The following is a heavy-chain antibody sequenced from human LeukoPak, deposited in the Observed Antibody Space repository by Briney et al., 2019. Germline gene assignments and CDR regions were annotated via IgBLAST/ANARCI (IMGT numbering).Heavy chain of an antibody. CDR2: IYYTGST. CDR1: GGSISGYY. Sequence: SETLSLTCTVSGGSISGYYWSWIRQPPGKGLEWIGYIYYTGSTNYNPSLKSRVTISVDTSKNQFSLKLSSVTAADTAVYYCAGNRYYFDYWGQGTLVTVPS. D-gene: IGHD1-14*01. J-gene: IGHJ4*02. CDR3: AGNRYYFDY. V-gene: IGHV4-59*01.